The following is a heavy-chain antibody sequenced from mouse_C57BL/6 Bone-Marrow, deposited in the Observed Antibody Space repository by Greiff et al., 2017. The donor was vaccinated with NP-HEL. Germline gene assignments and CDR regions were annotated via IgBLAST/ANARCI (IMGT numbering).Heavy chain of an antibody. CDR1: GYAFSSSW. V-gene: IGHV1-82*01. D-gene: IGHD2-3*01. CDR2: IYPGDGDT. CDR3: ARGVGYDADY. J-gene: IGHJ2*01. Sequence: VQLQQSGPELVKPGASVKISCKASGYAFSSSWMNWVKQRPGKGLEWIGRIYPGDGDTNYNGKFKGKATLTADKSSSTAYMQLSSLTSEDSAVYFCARGVGYDADYWGQGTTLTVSS.